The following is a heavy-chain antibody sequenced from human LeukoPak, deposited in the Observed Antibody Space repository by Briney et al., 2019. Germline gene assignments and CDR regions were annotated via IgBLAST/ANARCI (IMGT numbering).Heavy chain of an antibody. CDR1: GGSISSYY. J-gene: IGHJ4*02. Sequence: SETLSLTCTVSGGSISSYYWSWIRQPPGKGLEWIGYIYYSGSTNYNPSLESRVTISVDTSKNQFSLKLCSVTAADTAVYYCARERARYGDFAYWGQGTLVSVSS. D-gene: IGHD4-17*01. CDR3: ARERARYGDFAY. V-gene: IGHV4-59*01. CDR2: IYYSGST.